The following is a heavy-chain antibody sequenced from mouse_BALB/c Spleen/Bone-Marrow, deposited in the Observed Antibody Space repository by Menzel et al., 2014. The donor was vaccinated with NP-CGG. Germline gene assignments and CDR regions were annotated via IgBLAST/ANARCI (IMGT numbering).Heavy chain of an antibody. J-gene: IGHJ4*01. CDR1: GFSLTGYG. CDR2: IWGDGST. V-gene: IGHV2-6-7*01. CDR3: ASNGGVAMDY. Sequence: VNVVESGPGLVAPSQSLSITCTASGFSLTGYGVNWVRQPPGKGLEWLGLIWGDGSTDYNSALKSRLSISKDNSKSXVFLKMNSLQSDDTARYYCASNGGVAMDYWCQGTSVTVSS.